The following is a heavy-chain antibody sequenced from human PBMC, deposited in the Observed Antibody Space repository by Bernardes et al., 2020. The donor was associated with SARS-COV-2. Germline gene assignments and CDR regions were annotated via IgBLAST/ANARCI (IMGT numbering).Heavy chain of an antibody. D-gene: IGHD3-3*01. CDR3: ARTDYDFWNGYSPSGYFDL. V-gene: IGHV1-18*04. Sequence: ASVKVSCKASDYTFTNYGITWVRQAPGQGLEWVGWISGYNGNTNYAQKFQGRVTMTTDTSASTAYMELRSLRSDDTAVYYCARTDYDFWNGYSPSGYFDLLGRGTLVTVSS. J-gene: IGHJ2*01. CDR1: DYTFTNYG. CDR2: ISGYNGNT.